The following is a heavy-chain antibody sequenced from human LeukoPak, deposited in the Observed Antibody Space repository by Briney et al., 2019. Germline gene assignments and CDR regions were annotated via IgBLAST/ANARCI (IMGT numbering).Heavy chain of an antibody. V-gene: IGHV3-53*04. D-gene: IGHD3-22*01. Sequence: GGSLRLSCAASGFTVSSNYMAWVRQAPGKGLEWVSVIYSGYSTDYADSVKGRFTISRHNSKNTLYLQMNSLRAEDMAVYYCAVRYDSSGHYYFDYWGQGTLVTVSS. J-gene: IGHJ4*02. CDR3: AVRYDSSGHYYFDY. CDR1: GFTVSSNY. CDR2: IYSGYST.